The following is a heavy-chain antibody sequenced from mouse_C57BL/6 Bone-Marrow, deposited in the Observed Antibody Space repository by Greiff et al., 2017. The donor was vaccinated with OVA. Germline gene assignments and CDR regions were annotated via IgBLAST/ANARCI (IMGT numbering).Heavy chain of an antibody. D-gene: IGHD1-1*01. V-gene: IGHV1-81*01. CDR2: IYPRSGNT. Sequence: QVQLQQSGAELARPGASVKLSCKASGYTFTSYGISWVKQRTGQGLEWIGEIYPRSGNTYYNEKFKGKATLTADKSSSTAYMELRSLTSEDSAVYVWARPFITTVVAHFDYWGQGTTPTVSS. J-gene: IGHJ2*01. CDR1: GYTFTSYG. CDR3: ARPFITTVVAHFDY.